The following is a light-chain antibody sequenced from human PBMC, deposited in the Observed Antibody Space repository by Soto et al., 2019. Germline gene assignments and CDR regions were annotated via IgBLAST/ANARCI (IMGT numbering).Light chain of an antibody. J-gene: IGLJ1*01. CDR3: SSYTTSSSLYV. CDR1: SSDVGYYNY. V-gene: IGLV2-14*01. CDR2: QVT. Sequence: QSALTRPASVSGSPGQSITISCTGTSSDVGYYNYVSWYQQHPGKAPQLIIFQVTNRASGISARSSGSKSGDTASLTISGLQAEDEADYYCSSYTTSSSLYVFGTGTKVTVL.